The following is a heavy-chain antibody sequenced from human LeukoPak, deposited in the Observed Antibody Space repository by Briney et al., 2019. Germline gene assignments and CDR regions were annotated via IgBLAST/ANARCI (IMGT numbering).Heavy chain of an antibody. CDR1: GFIFSDYW. J-gene: IGHJ4*02. CDR3: ASRTYDSSGYYQDY. Sequence: PGGSLRLSCAASGFIFSDYWMHWVRQGPGKGLVWVSRIKSDGSSTSYAESVKGRFAISRDNAKNTVYVHMNSLRAEDTAVYYCASRTYDSSGYYQDYWGQGTLVTVSS. D-gene: IGHD3-22*01. V-gene: IGHV3-74*01. CDR2: IKSDGSST.